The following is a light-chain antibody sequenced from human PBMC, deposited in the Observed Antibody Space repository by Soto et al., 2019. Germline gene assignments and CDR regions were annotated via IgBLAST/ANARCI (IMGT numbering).Light chain of an antibody. V-gene: IGKV3-20*01. Sequence: EMVLTQSPGTLSLSPGERATLSCRASQSVSSSYLAWYQQKPGQAPRLLIYGASRRATGIPDRFSGSGSGTDFTLTISRLEPEDFAVYYCQQYGSSPLFTFGPGTKVHIK. CDR3: QQYGSSPLFT. J-gene: IGKJ3*01. CDR2: GAS. CDR1: QSVSSSY.